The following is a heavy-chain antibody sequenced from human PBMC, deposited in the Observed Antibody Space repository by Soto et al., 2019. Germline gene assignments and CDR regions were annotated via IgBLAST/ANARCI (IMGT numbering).Heavy chain of an antibody. Sequence: QVQLVQSGAEVKKPGSSVKVSCKASGGTFNNYAISWVRQAPGQGLEWMGGIIPIIGTADYAHKFQGRLAIRADESTGTTFMVLSRLRSEDTALYYCARGGVDVVATSAFDYWGQGTLVTGSS. CDR1: GGTFNNYA. CDR2: IIPIIGTA. CDR3: ARGGVDVVATSAFDY. D-gene: IGHD5-12*01. V-gene: IGHV1-69*01. J-gene: IGHJ4*02.